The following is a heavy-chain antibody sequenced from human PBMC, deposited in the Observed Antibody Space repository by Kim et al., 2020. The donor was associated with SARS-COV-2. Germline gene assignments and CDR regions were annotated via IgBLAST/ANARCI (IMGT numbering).Heavy chain of an antibody. CDR1: GFTFSSYA. V-gene: IGHV3-30*04. Sequence: GGSLRLSCAASGFTFSSYAMHWVRQAPGKGLEWVAVISYDGSNKYYADSVKGRFTISRDNSKNTLYLQMNSLRAEDTAVYYCARDRGSSGWYGAFDIWG. J-gene: IGHJ3*02. D-gene: IGHD6-19*01. CDR3: ARDRGSSGWYGAFDI. CDR2: ISYDGSNK.